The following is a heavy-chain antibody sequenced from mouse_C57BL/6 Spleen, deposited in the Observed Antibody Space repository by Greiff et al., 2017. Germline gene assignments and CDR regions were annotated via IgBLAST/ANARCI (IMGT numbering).Heavy chain of an antibody. CDR1: GYAFSSSW. J-gene: IGHJ2*01. V-gene: IGHV1-82*01. Sequence: QVQLQQSGPELVKPGASVKISCKASGYAFSSSWMNWVKQRPGKGLEWIGRIYPGDGDTNYNGKFKGKATLTADKSSSTAYMQLSSLTSEDSAVYFCARSTEPYFDYWGQGTTLTVSS. CDR2: IYPGDGDT. CDR3: ARSTEPYFDY.